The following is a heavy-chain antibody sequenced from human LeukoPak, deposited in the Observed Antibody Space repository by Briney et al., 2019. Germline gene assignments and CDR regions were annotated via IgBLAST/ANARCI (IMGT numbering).Heavy chain of an antibody. CDR2: IRYDGSNK. Sequence: GGSLRLSCVASAFTFSSSAMDWVPQAPGKGLEWVAFIRYDGSNKYYADSVKGRFTISRDNSKNTLYLQMNSLRAEDTAVYYCGKDYNDFWSAYNYFDYWGQGTLVTVSS. D-gene: IGHD3-3*01. CDR3: GKDYNDFWSAYNYFDY. CDR1: AFTFSSSA. V-gene: IGHV3-30*02. J-gene: IGHJ4*02.